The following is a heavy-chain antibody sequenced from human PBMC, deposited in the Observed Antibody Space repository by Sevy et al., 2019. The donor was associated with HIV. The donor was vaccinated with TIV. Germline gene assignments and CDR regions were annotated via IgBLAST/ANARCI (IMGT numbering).Heavy chain of an antibody. CDR2: IRPYNGNT. Sequence: ASVKVSCKASGYTLTSYGLSWVRQAPGQGLEWMGGIRPYNGNTDYAQKLQGRVTVTTDTSTTTAYMELRSLRSDDTALYYCARLLGSTEFGYYFDYWGQGTLVTVSS. CDR1: GYTLTSYG. CDR3: ARLLGSTEFGYYFDY. V-gene: IGHV1-18*01. D-gene: IGHD1-26*01. J-gene: IGHJ4*02.